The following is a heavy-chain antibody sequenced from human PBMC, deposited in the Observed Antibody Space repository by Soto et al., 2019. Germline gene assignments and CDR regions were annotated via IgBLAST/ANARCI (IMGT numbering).Heavy chain of an antibody. CDR2: IIPIFDTT. D-gene: IGHD3-22*01. CDR1: GGTFSSYA. J-gene: IGHJ4*02. V-gene: IGHV1-69*13. Sequence: SVKVSCKASGGTFSSYAISWVRQAPGQGLEWMGRIIPIFDTTNYAQKFQGRVTITADESTSTAYMELSSLRSEDTAVFYCAAYYYDSSGHYFHYWGQGTLVTVSS. CDR3: AAYYYDSSGHYFHY.